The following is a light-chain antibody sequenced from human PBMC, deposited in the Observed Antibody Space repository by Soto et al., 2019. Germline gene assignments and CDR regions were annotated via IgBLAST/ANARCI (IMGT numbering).Light chain of an antibody. J-gene: IGLJ2*01. CDR1: NIGSQS. CDR3: QVWDSGADHAV. CDR2: DDN. Sequence: SYELTQPPSVSVAPGQSARITCGGNNIGSQSVHWYQPKPGQAPVLVVYDDNDRPSGIPERFSGSKSGNTATLSITRVGAGDEADYYCQVWDSGADHAVFGGGTKVTVL. V-gene: IGLV3-21*02.